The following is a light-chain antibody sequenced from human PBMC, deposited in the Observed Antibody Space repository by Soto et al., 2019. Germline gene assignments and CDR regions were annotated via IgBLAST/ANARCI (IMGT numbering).Light chain of an antibody. CDR2: EVT. CDR1: SSDVGSYSH. V-gene: IGLV2-14*01. CDR3: ISYTGSSTSYV. Sequence: QSALAQPASVSGSPGQSITISCSGTSSDVGSYSHVAWYQQFPGKTPKLIIYEVTYRPSGASHRFSASKSGNTASLTISGLQAGDEADYYCISYTGSSTSYVFGTGTKVTVL. J-gene: IGLJ1*01.